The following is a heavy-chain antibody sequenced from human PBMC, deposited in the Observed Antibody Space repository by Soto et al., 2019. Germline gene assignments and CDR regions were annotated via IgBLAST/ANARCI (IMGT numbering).Heavy chain of an antibody. V-gene: IGHV1-2*02. D-gene: IGHD5-18*01. CDR1: GYTFSYFY. CDR2: LNPKSGGT. J-gene: IGHJ4*02. CDR3: ARRDSSGSFDY. Sequence: ASVKVSCKXSGYTFSYFYIHWVRLAPGQGLEWMGWLNPKSGGTSHAPKFQGRVTMTRDTSTSTVYMELRSLTSDDRAIYFCARRDSSGSFDYWGQGTPVTVSS.